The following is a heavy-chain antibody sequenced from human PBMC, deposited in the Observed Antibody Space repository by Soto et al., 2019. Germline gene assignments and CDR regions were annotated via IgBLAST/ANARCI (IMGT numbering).Heavy chain of an antibody. Sequence: EVQLVESGGGLVQPGGSLRLSCEASRGAFGDYWMHWVRQAPGKGLVWVSRINRDANDIIYADSVKGRFTASRDNAKNMVFLQMNSLRVEDTAVYYCARDVPDNWFDSWGQGTLVTGSS. CDR2: INRDANDI. CDR1: RGAFGDYW. V-gene: IGHV3-74*01. D-gene: IGHD3-10*02. CDR3: ARDVPDNWFDS. J-gene: IGHJ5*01.